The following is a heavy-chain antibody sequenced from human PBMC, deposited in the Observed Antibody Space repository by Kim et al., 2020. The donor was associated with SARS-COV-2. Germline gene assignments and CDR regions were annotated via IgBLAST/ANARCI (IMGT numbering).Heavy chain of an antibody. V-gene: IGHV3-30*04. CDR3: ASWPLGHRVAAADTFPPTIDY. CDR2: ISYDGSNK. D-gene: IGHD6-13*01. CDR1: GFTFSSYA. J-gene: IGHJ4*02. Sequence: GGSLRLSCAASGFTFSSYAMHWVRQAPGKGLEWVTVISYDGSNKYYADSVKGRFTISRDNYKNTLYLQMNSLRAEDTAVYYCASWPLGHRVAAADTFPPTIDYWGQGTLVTVSS.